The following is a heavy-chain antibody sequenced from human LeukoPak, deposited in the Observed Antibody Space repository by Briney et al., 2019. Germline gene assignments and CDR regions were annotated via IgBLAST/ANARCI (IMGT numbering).Heavy chain of an antibody. J-gene: IGHJ4*02. D-gene: IGHD3-22*01. CDR1: GYTFTGYY. CDR3: ARDRDEYYYDSSGYLYGY. Sequence: ASVKVSCKASGYTFTGYYMHWVRQAPGQGLEWVGWINPNSGGTNYAQKFQGGVTMTRDTSISTAYMELSRLRSDDTAVYYCARDRDEYYYDSSGYLYGYWGQGTLVTVSS. CDR2: INPNSGGT. V-gene: IGHV1-2*02.